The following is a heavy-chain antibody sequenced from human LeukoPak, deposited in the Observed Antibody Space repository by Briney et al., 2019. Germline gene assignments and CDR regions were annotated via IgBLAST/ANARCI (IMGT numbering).Heavy chain of an antibody. J-gene: IGHJ5*02. Sequence: ASVKVSCKASGYNFTGYYMHWVRQAPGQGLEWMGWINPNSGGTNYAQKFQGRVTMTRDTSISTAYMELSRLRSDDTAVYYCARTYYGSGSRFDPWGQGTLVTVSS. CDR2: INPNSGGT. D-gene: IGHD3-10*01. CDR1: GYNFTGYY. V-gene: IGHV1-2*02. CDR3: ARTYYGSGSRFDP.